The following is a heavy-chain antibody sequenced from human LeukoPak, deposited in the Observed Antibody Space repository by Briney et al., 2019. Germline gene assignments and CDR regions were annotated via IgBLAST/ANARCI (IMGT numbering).Heavy chain of an antibody. Sequence: SETLSLTCTVSGDSISSGDYYWIWIRQPAGQGLEWIGRISSSGSTNYNPSLKSRVTISVDTSKNQFSLKLSSVTAADTAVYYCARTPRGYGDYAFDYWGQGTLVTVSS. CDR1: GDSISSGDYY. CDR3: ARTPRGYGDYAFDY. CDR2: ISSSGST. J-gene: IGHJ4*02. V-gene: IGHV4-61*02. D-gene: IGHD4-17*01.